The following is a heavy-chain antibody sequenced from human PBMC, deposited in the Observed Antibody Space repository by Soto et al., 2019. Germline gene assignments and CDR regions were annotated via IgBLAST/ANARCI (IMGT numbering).Heavy chain of an antibody. CDR3: TIGSWSGEVFDI. Sequence: QVQLVQSGAEMKKVGSSVKVSCRPSGGTFRTNSVSWVRQAPGQGLEWMGKIIPIVDIVNRAQKFRDRITLTADRSTSTVYMDLTSLRSDDTAVYYCTIGSWSGEVFDIWGQGTMVTVSS. V-gene: IGHV1-69*02. CDR1: GGTFRTNS. CDR2: IIPIVDIV. D-gene: IGHD2-21*01. J-gene: IGHJ3*02.